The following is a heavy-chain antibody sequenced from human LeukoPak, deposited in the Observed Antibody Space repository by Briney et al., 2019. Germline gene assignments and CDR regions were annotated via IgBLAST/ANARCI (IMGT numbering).Heavy chain of an antibody. CDR2: INPNSGGT. J-gene: IGHJ4*02. V-gene: IGHV1-2*02. D-gene: IGHD3-3*01. CDR1: GYTFTGYY. Sequence: ASVKLSCKASGYTFTGYYMHWVRQAPGQGLEWMGWINPNSGGTNYAQKFQGRVTMTRDTSISTAYMELSRLRSDDTAVYYCARVIFGVVQYYFHYWGQGTLVTVSS. CDR3: ARVIFGVVQYYFHY.